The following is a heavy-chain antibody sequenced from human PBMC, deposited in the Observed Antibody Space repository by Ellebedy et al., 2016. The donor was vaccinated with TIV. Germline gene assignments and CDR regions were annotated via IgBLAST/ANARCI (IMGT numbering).Heavy chain of an antibody. CDR3: ARQGIPVGANDY. CDR1: GGSISSYY. V-gene: IGHV4-39*01. Sequence: MPSETLSLTCTVSGGSISSYYWGWIRQPPGKGLEWIGSFYYSGSTYYNPSLTSRVTISVDTSKNQFSLKLSSVTAADTAVYYCARQGIPVGANDYWGQGTLVTVSS. CDR2: FYYSGST. D-gene: IGHD1-26*01. J-gene: IGHJ4*02.